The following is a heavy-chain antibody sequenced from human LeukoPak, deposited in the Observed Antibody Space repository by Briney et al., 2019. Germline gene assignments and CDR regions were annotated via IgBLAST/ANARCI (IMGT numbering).Heavy chain of an antibody. D-gene: IGHD5-24*01. CDR2: IYYSGST. CDR3: ARERGYSAVFDH. V-gene: IGHV4-59*11. CDR1: GGSISSHY. J-gene: IGHJ4*02. Sequence: SETLSLTCTVSGGSISSHYWSWIRQPPGKGLEWIGYIYYSGSTNYNPSLKSRVTISVDTSKNQFSLKLSSVTAADTAVYYCARERGYSAVFDHWGQGTLVTVSS.